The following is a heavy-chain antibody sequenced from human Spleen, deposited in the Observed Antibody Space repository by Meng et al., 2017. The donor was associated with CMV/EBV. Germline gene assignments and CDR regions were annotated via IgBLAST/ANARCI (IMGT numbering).Heavy chain of an antibody. Sequence: GESLKISCAASGFTFNTYVVHWVRQAPGKGLQWVSIISYDGNTKFYGDSVKGRFTISRDNRKNTLYLQMNSLRPEDSALYYCARARAVTTTHYAMDVWGQGTTVTVSS. V-gene: IGHV3-30-3*01. D-gene: IGHD4-17*01. J-gene: IGHJ6*02. CDR2: ISYDGNTK. CDR1: GFTFNTYV. CDR3: ARARAVTTTHYAMDV.